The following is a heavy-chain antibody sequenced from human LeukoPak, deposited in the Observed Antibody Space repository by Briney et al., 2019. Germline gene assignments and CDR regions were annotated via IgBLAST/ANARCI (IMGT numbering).Heavy chain of an antibody. Sequence: GGSLRLSCAASGFTFSSYSMNWVRQAPGKGLEWVSSISSSSSYIYYADSVKGRFTISRDNAKNSLYLQMNSLRAEDTAVYYCASTIGSAGTQYWGQGTLVTVSS. CDR3: ASTIGSAGTQY. D-gene: IGHD6-13*01. V-gene: IGHV3-21*01. CDR1: GFTFSSYS. CDR2: ISSSSSYI. J-gene: IGHJ4*02.